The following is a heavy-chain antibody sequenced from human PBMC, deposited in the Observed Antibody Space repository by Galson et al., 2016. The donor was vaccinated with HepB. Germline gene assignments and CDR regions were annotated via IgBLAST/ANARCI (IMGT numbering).Heavy chain of an antibody. CDR3: AKYSGWGTRNFDY. CDR2: IWYDGSNK. J-gene: IGHJ4*02. V-gene: IGHV3-33*06. Sequence: SLRLSCAASGFTFSSYGMHWVRQAPGKGLEWVAVIWYDGSNKYYADSVKGRFTISRDNSKNTLYLEMNNLRAEDTAVYYCAKYSGWGTRNFDYWGQGTLVTVSS. D-gene: IGHD3-10*01. CDR1: GFTFSSYG.